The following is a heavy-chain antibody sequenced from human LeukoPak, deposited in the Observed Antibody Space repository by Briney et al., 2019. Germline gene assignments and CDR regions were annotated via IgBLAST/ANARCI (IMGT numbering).Heavy chain of an antibody. Sequence: SETLSLTCAVYGGSFSGYHWSWIRQPPGKGLEWIGEINHSGSTNYNPSLKSRVTISVDTSKNQFSLKLSSVTAADTAVYYCAITHYDILTGYHKYMGVWGKGTTVTISS. CDR1: GGSFSGYH. CDR3: AITHYDILTGYHKYMGV. CDR2: INHSGST. D-gene: IGHD3-9*01. V-gene: IGHV4-34*01. J-gene: IGHJ6*03.